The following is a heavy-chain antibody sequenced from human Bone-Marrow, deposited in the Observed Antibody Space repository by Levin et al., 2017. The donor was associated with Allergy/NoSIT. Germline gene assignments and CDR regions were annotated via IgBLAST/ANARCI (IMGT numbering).Heavy chain of an antibody. J-gene: IGHJ4*02. CDR2: ISSDGSNK. V-gene: IGHV3-30-3*01. D-gene: IGHD6-13*01. CDR3: ARGMTRAGTVPFDY. CDR1: GFTFSRYA. Sequence: SCAASGFTFSRYALHWVRQGPGKGLDWVAVISSDGSNKYYADSVKGRFTISRDSSTNTLSLQMNSLRAEDTAVYYCARGMTRAGTVPFDYWGQGTLVTVSS.